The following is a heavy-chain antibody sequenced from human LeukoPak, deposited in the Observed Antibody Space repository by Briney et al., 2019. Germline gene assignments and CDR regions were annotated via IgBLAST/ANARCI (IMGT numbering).Heavy chain of an antibody. V-gene: IGHV3-66*01. CDR1: GGSISTYY. J-gene: IGHJ4*02. D-gene: IGHD3-3*01. Sequence: ETLSLTCTVSGGSISTYYWSWIRQAPGKGLEWVSVIYSGGSTYYADSVKGRFTISRDNSKNTLYLQMNSLRAEDTAVYYCASSLEGNFWSSYHFWGQGTLITVSS. CDR3: ASSLEGNFWSSYHF. CDR2: IYSGGST.